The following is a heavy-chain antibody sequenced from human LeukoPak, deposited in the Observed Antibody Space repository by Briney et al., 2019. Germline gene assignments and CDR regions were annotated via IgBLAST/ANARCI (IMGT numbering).Heavy chain of an antibody. CDR1: EFTFSSYE. CDR2: VSSSGSTI. CDR3: ARAPTKFRRDWFDP. D-gene: IGHD3-9*01. V-gene: IGHV3-48*03. Sequence: GGSLRLSCAASEFTFSSYEMNWIRQAPGKGLEWVSYVSSSGSTIYYADSVKGRFTISRDNAKNSLYLQMNNLRVEDTAVYYCARAPTKFRRDWFDPWGQGTLVTVSS. J-gene: IGHJ5*02.